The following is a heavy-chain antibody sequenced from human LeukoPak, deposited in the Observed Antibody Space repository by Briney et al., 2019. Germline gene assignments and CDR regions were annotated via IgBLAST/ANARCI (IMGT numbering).Heavy chain of an antibody. J-gene: IGHJ5*02. CDR1: GYTFTGYY. CDR3: ARDRSGIAVAGTFPAMNWFDP. V-gene: IGHV1-2*02. CDR2: INPNSGGT. D-gene: IGHD6-19*01. Sequence: ASVKVSCKASGYTFTGYYMHWVRQAPGQGLEWMGWINPNSGGTNYAQKFQGRATMTRDTSISTAYMELSRLRSDDTAVYYCARDRSGIAVAGTFPAMNWFDPWGQGTLVTVSS.